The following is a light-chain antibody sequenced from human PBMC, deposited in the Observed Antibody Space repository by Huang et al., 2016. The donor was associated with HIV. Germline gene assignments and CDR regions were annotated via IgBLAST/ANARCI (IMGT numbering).Light chain of an antibody. CDR1: QDVSNY. CDR3: QQYHIYPWT. Sequence: AIRITQSPSSLSASTGDRVTITCRASQDVSNYLAWYQQKPGRAPKLIIYSTSTLQRGVPSRFSGNGSATDFSLTITCLQSDDFATYYCQQYHIYPWTFGQGTKVEI. J-gene: IGKJ1*01. CDR2: STS. V-gene: IGKV1-8*01.